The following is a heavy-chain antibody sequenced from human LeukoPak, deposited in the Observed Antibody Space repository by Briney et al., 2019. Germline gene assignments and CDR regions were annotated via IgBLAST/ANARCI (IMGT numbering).Heavy chain of an antibody. CDR3: ARDSYNWNSPHAFDI. V-gene: IGHV1-18*01. CDR1: GYTFTSYG. J-gene: IGHJ3*02. Sequence: ASVKVSCKASGYTFTSYGISWVRQAPGQGLEWMGWISAYNGNTNYAQKLQGRVTMTTDTSTSTAYMELRSLRSDDTAVYYCARDSYNWNSPHAFDIWGQGTMVTVSS. D-gene: IGHD1-7*01. CDR2: ISAYNGNT.